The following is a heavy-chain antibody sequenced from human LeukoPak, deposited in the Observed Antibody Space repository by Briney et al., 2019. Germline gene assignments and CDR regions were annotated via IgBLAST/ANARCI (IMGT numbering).Heavy chain of an antibody. D-gene: IGHD6-13*01. CDR3: PSGLNKAAGEEVRDY. CDR1: GFTVSSNY. CDR2: IYSGGST. Sequence: GGSLRLSCAASGFTVSSNYMSWVRQAPGKGLEWVSVIYSGGSTYYADSVKGGFTISRDNSKNTLYLQMNTLMAEDTAVYYCPSGLNKAAGEEVRDYWGQGTLVTVSS. J-gene: IGHJ4*02. V-gene: IGHV3-53*01.